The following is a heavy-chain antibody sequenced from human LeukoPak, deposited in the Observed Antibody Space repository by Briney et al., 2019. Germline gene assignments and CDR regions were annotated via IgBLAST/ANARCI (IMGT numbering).Heavy chain of an antibody. CDR2: IIPIFGTA. V-gene: IGHV1-69*01. CDR1: GGTFSSYA. D-gene: IGHD2-15*01. Sequence: SVKVSCKASGGTFSSYAISWVRQAPGQGLEWMGGIIPIFGTANYAQKFQGRVTITADESTSTAYMELSSLRSEDTAVYYCARGHTPISPFDYWGQGTLVTVSS. J-gene: IGHJ4*02. CDR3: ARGHTPISPFDY.